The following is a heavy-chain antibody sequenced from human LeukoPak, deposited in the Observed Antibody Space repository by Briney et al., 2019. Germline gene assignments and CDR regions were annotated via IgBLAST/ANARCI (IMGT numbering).Heavy chain of an antibody. CDR3: ARALPYSSSPDY. Sequence: GSSVNVSCKASGGAFSSYAISWVRQAPGQGLEWMGGIIPIFGTANYAQKFQGRVTITADESTSTAYMELSSLRSEDTAVYYCARALPYSSSPDYWGQGTLVTVSS. V-gene: IGHV1-69*01. CDR2: IIPIFGTA. J-gene: IGHJ4*02. D-gene: IGHD6-13*01. CDR1: GGAFSSYA.